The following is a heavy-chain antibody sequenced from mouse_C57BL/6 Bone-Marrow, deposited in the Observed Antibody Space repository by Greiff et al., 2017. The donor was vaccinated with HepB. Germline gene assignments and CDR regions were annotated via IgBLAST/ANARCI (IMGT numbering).Heavy chain of an antibody. V-gene: IGHV5-4*03. CDR1: GFTFSSYA. CDR3: ARKWRGFAY. Sequence: EVKLMESGGGLVKPGGSLKLSCAASGFTFSSYAMSWVRQTPEKRLEWVATISDGGSYTYYPDNVKGRFTISRDNAKNNLYLQMSHLKSEDTAMYYYARKWRGFAYWGQGTLVTVSA. CDR2: ISDGGSYT. J-gene: IGHJ3*01. D-gene: IGHD1-3*01.